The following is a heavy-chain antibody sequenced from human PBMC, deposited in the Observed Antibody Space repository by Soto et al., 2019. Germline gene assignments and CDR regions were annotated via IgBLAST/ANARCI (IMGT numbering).Heavy chain of an antibody. J-gene: IGHJ3*02. CDR1: GFTFSSYW. Sequence: GGSLRLSCAASGFTFSSYWMSWVRQAPGKGLEWVANIKQDGSEKYYVDSVKGRFTISRDNAKNSLYLQMNSLRAEDTAVYYCARAQPLHYDFWSGYYNGHLLGAFEIWGQGTMVTFSS. CDR2: IKQDGSEK. D-gene: IGHD3-3*01. CDR3: ARAQPLHYDFWSGYYNGHLLGAFEI. V-gene: IGHV3-7*01.